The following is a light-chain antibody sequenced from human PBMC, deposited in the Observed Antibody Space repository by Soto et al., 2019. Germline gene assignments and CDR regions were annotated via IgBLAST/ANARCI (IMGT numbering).Light chain of an antibody. Sequence: DIQLTQSPSFLSASVGDRVTVACRASQGISNYLAWYQLKPGKAPKLLIYGASTLQSGVPSRFSGSGSGTEFTLTIRSLQPEDFATYYCQQLNSYPPLTFGGGTKVEIK. J-gene: IGKJ4*01. CDR1: QGISNY. V-gene: IGKV1-9*01. CDR2: GAS. CDR3: QQLNSYPPLT.